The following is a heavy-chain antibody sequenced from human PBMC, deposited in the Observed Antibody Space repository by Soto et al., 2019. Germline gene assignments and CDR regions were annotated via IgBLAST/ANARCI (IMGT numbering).Heavy chain of an antibody. D-gene: IGHD5-18*01. Sequence: PGGSLRLSCTASGFTFSVSAMHWVRQASGKGLEWVGRIRSKVNSYATEYAASVKGRFTISRDDSKNTAYLQMNSLKTEDTAVYYCTSDTARVYYGMDVWGQGTTVTVSS. CDR2: IRSKVNSYAT. CDR1: GFTFSVSA. V-gene: IGHV3-73*01. CDR3: TSDTARVYYGMDV. J-gene: IGHJ6*02.